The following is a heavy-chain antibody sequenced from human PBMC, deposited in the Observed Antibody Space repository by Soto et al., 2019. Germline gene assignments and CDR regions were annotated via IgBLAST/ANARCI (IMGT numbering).Heavy chain of an antibody. CDR2: IYYTGNS. J-gene: IGHJ4*02. CDR1: GGSITTNGHY. D-gene: IGHD6-19*01. CDR3: AREQWGFDS. Sequence: QVQLQESGPELVKPSQTLSLTCSVSGGSITTNGHYWTWIRQHPGQGLEWIAYIYYTGNSYLNPSLNSRLSISVGTSKNQFSLELRSVTAADTAVYYCAREQWGFDSWGQGTLVTVSS. V-gene: IGHV4-31*03.